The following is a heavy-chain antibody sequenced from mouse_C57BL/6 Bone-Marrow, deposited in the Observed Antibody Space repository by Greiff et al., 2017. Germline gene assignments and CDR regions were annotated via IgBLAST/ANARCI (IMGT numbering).Heavy chain of an antibody. Sequence: VQLQQPGAELVRPGPSVKLSCKASGYTFTSYWMHWVKQRPGQGLEWIGVIDPSDSYTNYNQKFKGKATLTVDTSSSTAYMQLSSLTSEDAAVYYCASGAWSAMDYWGQGTSVTVSS. J-gene: IGHJ4*01. V-gene: IGHV1-59*01. CDR2: IDPSDSYT. CDR3: ASGAWSAMDY. CDR1: GYTFTSYW.